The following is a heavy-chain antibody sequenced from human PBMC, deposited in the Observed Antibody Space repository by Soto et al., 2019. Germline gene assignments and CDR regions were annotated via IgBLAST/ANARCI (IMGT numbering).Heavy chain of an antibody. CDR2: INIDGSST. CDR1: GFTFSSYW. Sequence: EVQLVESGGGLVQPGGSLRLSCAASGFTFSSYWMHWVRQAPGKGLVWVSRINIDGSSTSYADSVKGRFTISRDNAKNTLYLQMNRLRAEDTAVYYRARDSYYDSVYYGMDVWGQGTTVTVSS. J-gene: IGHJ6*01. CDR3: ARDSYYDSVYYGMDV. D-gene: IGHD3-22*01. V-gene: IGHV3-74*01.